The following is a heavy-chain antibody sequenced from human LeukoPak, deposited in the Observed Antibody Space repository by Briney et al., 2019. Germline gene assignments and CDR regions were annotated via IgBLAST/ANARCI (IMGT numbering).Heavy chain of an antibody. Sequence: GGSLRLSCAASGFTLRTYGMHWVRQAPGKGLEWLAVIWFDGSNKFYADSVKGRFTISRDNSENTLYLQMNSLRVEDTAVYYCARATGTTSNYYYGMEVWGKGTTVTVSS. CDR3: ARATGTTSNYYYGMEV. CDR1: GFTLRTYG. V-gene: IGHV3-33*01. D-gene: IGHD1-1*01. CDR2: IWFDGSNK. J-gene: IGHJ6*04.